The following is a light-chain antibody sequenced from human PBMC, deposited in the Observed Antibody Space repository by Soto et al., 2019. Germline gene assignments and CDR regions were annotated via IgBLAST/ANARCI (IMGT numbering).Light chain of an antibody. CDR1: QSLVHSDGIAY. V-gene: IGKV2-30*02. CDR3: MQGSYWTIP. J-gene: IGKJ5*01. Sequence: DVVMTQSQLSLTFTLGKTASISCRSNQSLVHSDGIAYLSCFQQRPGRSPRRLIYKVSNRDAGVPASSSVSGSVSDFTLKNSRVEAVDGVVDYGMQGSYWTIPFGQGTRLEIK. CDR2: KVS.